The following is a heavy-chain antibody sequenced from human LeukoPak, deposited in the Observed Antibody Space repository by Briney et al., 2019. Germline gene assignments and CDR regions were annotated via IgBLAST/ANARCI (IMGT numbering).Heavy chain of an antibody. D-gene: IGHD3-22*01. V-gene: IGHV4-39*01. CDR3: ARHCINFYDTSGYNYFDY. Sequence: SETLSLTCTVSGGSISSSTYYWGWIRQPPGKGLEWIGSIYYSGNTYYNPSLKSRVTIPVDTSKNQFSLKLNSVTAADTAVYYCARHCINFYDTSGYNYFDYWGQGTLVTVSS. CDR2: IYYSGNT. J-gene: IGHJ4*02. CDR1: GGSISSSTYY.